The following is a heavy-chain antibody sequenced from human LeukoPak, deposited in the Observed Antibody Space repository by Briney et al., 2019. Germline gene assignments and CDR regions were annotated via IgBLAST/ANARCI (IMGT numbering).Heavy chain of an antibody. V-gene: IGHV3-23*01. CDR2: ISGSGGST. J-gene: IGHJ3*02. Sequence: PGGSLRLSCAASGFTFSSYAMSWVRQAPGKGLEWVSAISGSGGSTYYADSVKGRFTISRDNSKNTLYLQMNSLRAEDTAVYYCAKDQIVGATKGCAIDIWGQGTMVTVSS. CDR3: AKDQIVGATKGCAIDI. CDR1: GFTFSSYA. D-gene: IGHD1-26*01.